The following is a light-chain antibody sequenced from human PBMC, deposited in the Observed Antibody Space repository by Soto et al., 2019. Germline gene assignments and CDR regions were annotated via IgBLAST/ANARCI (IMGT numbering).Light chain of an antibody. Sequence: QAAVTQEPSLTVSPGGTVTLTCGYSTGAVTSGHYPYWFQQKPGQAPRTLIYDTGYKHSWTPARFSGSLLGGNAALTLSGAQPEDEAEYYCLLSYSGARVFGGGTKLTVL. CDR3: LLSYSGARV. J-gene: IGLJ3*02. V-gene: IGLV7-46*01. CDR2: DTG. CDR1: TGAVTSGHY.